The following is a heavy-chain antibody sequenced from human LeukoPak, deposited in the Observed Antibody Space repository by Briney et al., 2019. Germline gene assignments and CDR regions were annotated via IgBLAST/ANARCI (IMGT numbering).Heavy chain of an antibody. CDR2: ISGSGGST. J-gene: IGHJ4*02. CDR1: GFTFSSYA. V-gene: IGHV3-23*01. D-gene: IGHD6-13*01. CDR3: ARETRYSSSQKLDY. Sequence: PGGSLRLSCAASGFTFSSYAMSWVRQAPGKGLEWVSAISGSGGSTYYADSVKGRFTISRDNSKNTLYLQMKSLRAEDTAVYYCARETRYSSSQKLDYWGQGTLVTVSS.